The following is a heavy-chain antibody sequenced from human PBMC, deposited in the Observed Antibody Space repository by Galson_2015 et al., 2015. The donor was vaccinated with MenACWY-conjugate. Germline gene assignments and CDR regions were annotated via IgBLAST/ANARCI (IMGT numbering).Heavy chain of an antibody. CDR1: GFTFSSFG. CDR3: ARGAGSVHS. J-gene: IGHJ4*02. D-gene: IGHD1-26*01. Sequence: SLRLSCAASGFTFSSFGMNWVRQAPGKGLEWVSCISATSATIYYADSVKGRFTISRDNAKNTLYLQMNSLRAEDTAVYYCARGAGSVHSWGLGTLVTVSS. V-gene: IGHV3-21*01. CDR2: ISATSATI.